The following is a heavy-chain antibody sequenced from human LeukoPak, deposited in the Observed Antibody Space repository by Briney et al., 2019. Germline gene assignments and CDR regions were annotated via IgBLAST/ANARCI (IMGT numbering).Heavy chain of an antibody. J-gene: IGHJ4*02. D-gene: IGHD3-3*01. CDR1: GFTFSSYG. Sequence: GGSLRLSCAASGFTFSSYGMHWVRQAPGKGLEWVAFIRYDGSNKYDADSVKGQFTISRDNSKNTLYLQMSSLRAEDTAVYYCAKEGYYDFWSGYRHPFDYWGQGTLVTVSS. V-gene: IGHV3-30*02. CDR3: AKEGYYDFWSGYRHPFDY. CDR2: IRYDGSNK.